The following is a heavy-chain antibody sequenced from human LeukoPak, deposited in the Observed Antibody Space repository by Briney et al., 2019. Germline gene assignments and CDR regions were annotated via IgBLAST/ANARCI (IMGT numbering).Heavy chain of an antibody. D-gene: IGHD2-2*01. J-gene: IGHJ4*02. V-gene: IGHV3-23*01. CDR2: ISGSGGST. CDR3: AKSPIVVVPAAKLYYFDY. CDR1: GFTFSSYS. Sequence: GGSLRLSCAASGFTFSSYSMNWVRQAPGKGLEWVSAISGSGGSTYYADSVKGRFTISRDNSKNTLYLQMNSLRAEDTAVYYCAKSPIVVVPAAKLYYFDYWGQGTLVTVSS.